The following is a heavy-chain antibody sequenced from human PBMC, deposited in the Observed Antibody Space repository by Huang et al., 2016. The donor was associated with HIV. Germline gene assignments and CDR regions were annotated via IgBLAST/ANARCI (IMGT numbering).Heavy chain of an antibody. CDR3: ARRYNSRRDY. Sequence: QVQLEQWGAGLLKASETLSLTCAVYGGSFSGYYWNWLRQAPGKGLEWVGEINHSGNTNYNPSLKSRVNRSVDTSKSQCSLYLTSLSAADTGTYFCARRYNSRRDYWGRGTLVTVHS. D-gene: IGHD3-22*01. J-gene: IGHJ4*02. V-gene: IGHV4-34*02. CDR1: GGSFSGYY. CDR2: INHSGNT.